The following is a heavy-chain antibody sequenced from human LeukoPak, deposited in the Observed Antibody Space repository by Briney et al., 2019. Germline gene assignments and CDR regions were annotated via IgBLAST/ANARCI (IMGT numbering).Heavy chain of an antibody. D-gene: IGHD3-3*01. J-gene: IGHJ4*02. V-gene: IGHV1-3*01. CDR2: INAGHGNT. CDR3: ARDPTSYYDFWSGRGTYYFDY. Sequence: ASVKVSCKASGYTFTSYAIQWVRQAPGQRLEWMGWINAGHGNTKYSQNFQGRVTITRDTSTSTAYMELRSLRSDDTAVYYCARDPTSYYDFWSGRGTYYFDYWGQGTLVTVSS. CDR1: GYTFTSYA.